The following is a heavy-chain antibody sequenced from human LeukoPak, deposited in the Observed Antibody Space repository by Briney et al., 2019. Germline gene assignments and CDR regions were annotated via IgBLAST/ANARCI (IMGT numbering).Heavy chain of an antibody. CDR2: KTEDGSDK. Sequence: GGSLRLSCAASGFTFSSQWMSWARQAPGKGLEWVANKTEDGSDKSYVDFVKGRFTISRDNAKNSLYLQMNSLRAEDTAVYYFGRAFSWGQGTLVTVSS. D-gene: IGHD3-16*01. V-gene: IGHV3-7*01. J-gene: IGHJ5*02. CDR1: GFTFSSQW. CDR3: GRAFS.